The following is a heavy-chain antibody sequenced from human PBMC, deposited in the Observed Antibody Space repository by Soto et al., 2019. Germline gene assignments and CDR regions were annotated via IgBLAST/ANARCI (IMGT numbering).Heavy chain of an antibody. CDR1: GGTFGTYT. CDR2: IIPFLNIT. CDR3: ARARGGEYSFYYMDV. V-gene: IGHV1-69*02. Sequence: QVQLVQSGAEVKEPGSSVKVSCKASGGTFGTYTITWVRQAPGQGLEWMGRIIPFLNITNYAKNFQGRVTITADKSTSTAYMERSSLRSEDTAVYYCARARGGEYSFYYMDVWGRGTTVTVTS. D-gene: IGHD3-16*01. J-gene: IGHJ6*03.